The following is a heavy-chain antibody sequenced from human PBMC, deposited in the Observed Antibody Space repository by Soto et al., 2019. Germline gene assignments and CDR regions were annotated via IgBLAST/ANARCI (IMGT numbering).Heavy chain of an antibody. D-gene: IGHD3-16*01. J-gene: IGHJ3*02. CDR1: GGTFSSYA. CDR2: IIPIFGTA. Sequence: GASVKVSCKASGGTFSSYAISWVRQAPGQGLEWMGGIIPIFGTANYAQKFQGRVTITADESTSTAYMEPSSLRSEDTAVYYCARVRGSATRLRAFDIWGQGTMVTVSS. CDR3: ARVRGSATRLRAFDI. V-gene: IGHV1-69*13.